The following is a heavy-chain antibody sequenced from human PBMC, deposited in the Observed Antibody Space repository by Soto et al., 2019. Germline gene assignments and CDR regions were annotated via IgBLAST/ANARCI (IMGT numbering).Heavy chain of an antibody. CDR2: TYYRSKWYN. CDR3: AREGPLIAAAGRFDY. J-gene: IGHJ4*02. Sequence: PSQTLSLTCVISGDSVSSNSAAWNWIRQSPSRGLEWLGRTYYRSKWYNDYAVSVKSRITINPDTSKNQFSLQLNSVTPEDTAVYYCAREGPLIAAAGRFDYWGQGTLVTVSS. V-gene: IGHV6-1*01. CDR1: GDSVSSNSAA. D-gene: IGHD6-13*01.